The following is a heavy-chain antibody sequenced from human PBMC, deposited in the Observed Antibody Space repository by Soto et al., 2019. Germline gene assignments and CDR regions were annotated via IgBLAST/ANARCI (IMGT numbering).Heavy chain of an antibody. Sequence: QVRLQESGPGLVKPSETLSLTCTVSGGYISSYYWNWIRQPPGKGLEWIGYIHYSGNANYNPSLKGRVTVSVDTSKNQCSLKLSSVTAADTAVYYCATGRFSAMFLGVIMFDPWGQGTMVTVSS. CDR2: IHYSGNA. J-gene: IGHJ5*02. D-gene: IGHD3-10*01. CDR3: ATGRFSAMFLGVIMFDP. V-gene: IGHV4-59*01. CDR1: GGYISSYY.